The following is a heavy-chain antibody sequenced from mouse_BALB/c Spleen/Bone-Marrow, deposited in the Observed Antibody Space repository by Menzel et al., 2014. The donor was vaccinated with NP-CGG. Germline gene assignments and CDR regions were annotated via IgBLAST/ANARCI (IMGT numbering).Heavy chain of an antibody. D-gene: IGHD4-1*01. V-gene: IGHV1-54*03. Sequence: LVESGAELVRPGTSVKVSCQASGYVFTNYLIEWVKQRPGQGLEWIGVINAGRGGTDYSEKFKGEATLTADKSSSTAYMQLSSLTSDDSAVYFYARSLTEKKTFDYWGQGTTLTVSS. CDR3: ARSLTEKKTFDY. J-gene: IGHJ2*01. CDR1: GYVFTNYL. CDR2: INAGRGGT.